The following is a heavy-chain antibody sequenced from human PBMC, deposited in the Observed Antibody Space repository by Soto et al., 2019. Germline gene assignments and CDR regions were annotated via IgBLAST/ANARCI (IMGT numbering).Heavy chain of an antibody. V-gene: IGHV1-69*01. J-gene: IGHJ5*02. Sequence: QVQLVQSGAEVKKPGSSVKVSCKASGDTVSNFAIIWVRQAPGQGLEWMGGIIPTFGTTDYAQSFQGRVSITADESTHTAYMELYSLRSEDTAIYFCARVDTSLFGGGEWFDPWGQGTLITVSS. CDR1: GDTVSNFA. D-gene: IGHD3-16*01. CDR2: IIPTFGTT. CDR3: ARVDTSLFGGGEWFDP.